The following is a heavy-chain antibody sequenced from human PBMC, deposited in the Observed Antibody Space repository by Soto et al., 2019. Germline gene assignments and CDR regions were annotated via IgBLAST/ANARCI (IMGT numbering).Heavy chain of an antibody. CDR1: GYTFTSYY. CDR3: AREDASIAARRGGYGMDV. Sequence: GASVKVSCKASGYTFTSYYMHWVRQAPGQGLEWMGIINPSGGSTSYAQKFQGRVTMTRDTSTSTVYMELSSLRSEDTAVYYCAREDASIAARRGGYGMDVWGQGTTVTVSS. J-gene: IGHJ6*02. CDR2: INPSGGST. D-gene: IGHD6-6*01. V-gene: IGHV1-46*01.